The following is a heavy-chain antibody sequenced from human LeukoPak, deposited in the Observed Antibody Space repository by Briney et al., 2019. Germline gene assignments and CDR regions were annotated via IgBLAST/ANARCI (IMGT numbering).Heavy chain of an antibody. V-gene: IGHV4-39*07. CDR2: IYYRGFT. J-gene: IGHJ4*02. CDR1: GGSIAISSYY. Sequence: SETLSLTCTVSGGSIAISSYYWGWIRQPPGKGLEWIVSIYYRGFTYYNPSLKSRVTISVDTSKNRFSLKLSSVTAADTAVYYCARVLYYYDSSGYLDWGQGTLVTVSS. CDR3: ARVLYYYDSSGYLD. D-gene: IGHD3-22*01.